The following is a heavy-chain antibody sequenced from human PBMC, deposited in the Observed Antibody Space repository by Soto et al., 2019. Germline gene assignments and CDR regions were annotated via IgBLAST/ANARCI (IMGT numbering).Heavy chain of an antibody. Sequence: GGSLRLSCAASGFTFSSYAMSWVRQAPGKGLEWVSAISGSGGSTYYADSVKGRFTISRDNSKNTLYLQMNSLRAEDTAVYYCAKVQEVWDYDFWSGYYPFDYWGQGTLVTVS. CDR1: GFTFSSYA. D-gene: IGHD3-3*01. CDR2: ISGSGGST. J-gene: IGHJ4*02. CDR3: AKVQEVWDYDFWSGYYPFDY. V-gene: IGHV3-23*01.